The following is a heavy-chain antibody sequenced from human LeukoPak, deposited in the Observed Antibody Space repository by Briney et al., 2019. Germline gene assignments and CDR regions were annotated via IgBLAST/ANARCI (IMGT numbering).Heavy chain of an antibody. CDR2: IWYDGSNK. V-gene: IGHV3-33*06. CDR3: AKEAHYDFWGGLDY. Sequence: PGRSLRLSCAASGFTFSSYGMHWVRQAPGKGLEWVAVIWYDGSNKYYADSVKGRFTISRDNSKNTLYLQMNSLRAEDTAVYYCAKEAHYDFWGGLDYWGQGTLVTVSS. CDR1: GFTFSSYG. D-gene: IGHD3-3*01. J-gene: IGHJ4*02.